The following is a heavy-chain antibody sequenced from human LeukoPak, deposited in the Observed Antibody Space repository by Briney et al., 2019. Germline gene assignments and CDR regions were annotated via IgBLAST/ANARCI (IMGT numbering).Heavy chain of an antibody. V-gene: IGHV3-7*01. Sequence: GGSLRLSCEASGFTFSRYWMSWVRQAPGKGLEWVANIKQDGSEKYYADSVKGRFTISRDNSKNTLYLQMNSLRAEDTAVYYCAKDSVRGSLDYWGQGTLVTVSS. CDR2: IKQDGSEK. CDR3: AKDSVRGSLDY. D-gene: IGHD1-26*01. J-gene: IGHJ4*02. CDR1: GFTFSRYW.